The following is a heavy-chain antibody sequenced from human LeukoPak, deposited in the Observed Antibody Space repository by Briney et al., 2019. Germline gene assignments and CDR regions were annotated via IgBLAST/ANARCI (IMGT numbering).Heavy chain of an antibody. CDR1: GFTFSSYW. CDR3: SGDPGDY. CDR2: IKEDGSEK. V-gene: IGHV3-7*04. Sequence: GGSLRLSYAASGFTFSSYWMTWVRQAPGKGLEWVANIKEDGSEKYYVDSVKGRFSISRDNAKNSLYLQMNSPRAEDTAVYFCSGDPGDYWGQGTLVTVSS. D-gene: IGHD7-27*01. J-gene: IGHJ4*02.